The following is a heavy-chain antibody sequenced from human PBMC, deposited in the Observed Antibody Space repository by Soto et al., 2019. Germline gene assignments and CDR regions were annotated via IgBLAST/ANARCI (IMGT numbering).Heavy chain of an antibody. Sequence: VQLVESGGGVVQPGRSLRLSCAASGFTFSDYAMHWVRQAPGKGLEWVAVVSHDGRNTHYADSVKGRFTISRDSSKEKVSSGNTRLGAEDKACYYRWEGGRQWLVTSDFNYWGQGALVTVSS. CDR1: GFTFSDYA. CDR3: WEGGRQWLVTSDFNY. J-gene: IGHJ4*02. V-gene: IGHV3-30*03. D-gene: IGHD6-19*01. CDR2: VSHDGRNT.